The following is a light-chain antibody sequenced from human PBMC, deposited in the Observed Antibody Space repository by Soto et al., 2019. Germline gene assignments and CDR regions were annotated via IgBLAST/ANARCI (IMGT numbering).Light chain of an antibody. CDR2: DAS. J-gene: IGKJ4*01. V-gene: IGKV1-5*01. Sequence: DIQMTQSPSTLSASVGDRVTITCRASQSISSWLAWYQQKPGKAPKLLIYDASSLESGGPSRFSGSGSGTEFTLTISSPQPDDFATYYCQQYNSYSPLTFGGGTKVEIK. CDR1: QSISSW. CDR3: QQYNSYSPLT.